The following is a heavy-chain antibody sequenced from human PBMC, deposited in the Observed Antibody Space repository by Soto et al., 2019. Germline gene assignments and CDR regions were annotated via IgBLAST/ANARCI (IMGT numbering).Heavy chain of an antibody. CDR3: ARGSGLWWEGY. J-gene: IGHJ4*02. Sequence: QVQLQQWGAGLLKPSETLSLTCAVSGGSFNGYYWSWIRQPPGKGLEWIGKTHHSGNTKYNPSLKSRVTISVDTSKKQFSLMLTSVTAADTAVYYCARGSGLWWEGYWGQGTLVTVSS. CDR2: THHSGNT. D-gene: IGHD2-21*01. V-gene: IGHV4-34*02. CDR1: GGSFNGYY.